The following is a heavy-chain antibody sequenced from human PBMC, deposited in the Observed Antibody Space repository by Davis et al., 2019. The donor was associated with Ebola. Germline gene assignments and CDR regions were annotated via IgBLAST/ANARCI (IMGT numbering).Heavy chain of an antibody. CDR1: GFTVSSNY. Sequence: GESLKISCAASGFTVSSNYMSWVRQAPGKGLEWVSYISSSGSTIYYADSVKGRFTISRDNAKNSLYLQMNSLRAEDTAVYYCARDQRRNYYDSSGYYGDYWGQGTLVTVSS. V-gene: IGHV3-11*01. CDR3: ARDQRRNYYDSSGYYGDY. D-gene: IGHD3-22*01. J-gene: IGHJ4*02. CDR2: ISSSGSTI.